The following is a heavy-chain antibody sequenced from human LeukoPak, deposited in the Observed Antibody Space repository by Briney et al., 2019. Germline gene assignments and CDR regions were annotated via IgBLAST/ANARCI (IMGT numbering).Heavy chain of an antibody. CDR2: ISAYNGNT. CDR1: GGTFSSYA. CDR3: ASGRDWARYFDY. D-gene: IGHD2-21*01. J-gene: IGHJ4*02. Sequence: ASVKVSCKASGGTFSSYAISWVRQAPGQGLEWMGWISAYNGNTNYAQKLQGRVTMTTDTSTSTAYMELRSLRSDDTAVYYCASGRDWARYFDYWGQGTLVTVSS. V-gene: IGHV1-18*01.